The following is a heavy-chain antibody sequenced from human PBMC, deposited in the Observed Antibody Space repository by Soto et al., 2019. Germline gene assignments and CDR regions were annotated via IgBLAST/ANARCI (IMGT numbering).Heavy chain of an antibody. Sequence: QVQLVESGGGLVKPGGSLRLSCAASGFTFSAYYMSWIRQAPGKGLEWISYISSSGDTGNYADSVKGRFTVSRDNAKNSLYLQINSLRAEDTAVYYCARDRGAVVGQYFDYWGQGTLVTVFS. CDR3: ARDRGAVVGQYFDY. CDR2: ISSSGDTG. CDR1: GFTFSAYY. D-gene: IGHD6-19*01. V-gene: IGHV3-11*01. J-gene: IGHJ4*02.